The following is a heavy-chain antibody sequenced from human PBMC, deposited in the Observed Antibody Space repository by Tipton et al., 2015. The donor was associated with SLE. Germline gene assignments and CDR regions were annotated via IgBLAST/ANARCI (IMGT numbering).Heavy chain of an antibody. V-gene: IGHV3-21*04. D-gene: IGHD2-8*02. CDR2: ISSTSTYI. CDR3: AKDILGLGYCTGLAD. CDR1: GFTFSGYS. Sequence: SLRLSCAASGFTFSGYSMNWVRQAPGKGLEWVSSISSTSTYIYYADSVKGRFTISRDNAKNSLSLQMNSLRTEDTALYFCAKDILGLGYCTGLADWGQGTLVIVSS. J-gene: IGHJ4*02.